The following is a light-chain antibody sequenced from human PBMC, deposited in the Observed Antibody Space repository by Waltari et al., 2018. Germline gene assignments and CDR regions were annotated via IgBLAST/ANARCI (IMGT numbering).Light chain of an antibody. V-gene: IGLV1-47*01. Sequence: QSVLTQPPSASGTPGQRVTISCSGSPTNIGSNSVHWYQQLPGAAPKLLIYRNDQRPSGVPDRFSGYKTGTSASLAISGLRSEDEADYYCAAWDDSLRGFIMFGGGTKLTVL. CDR2: RND. CDR1: PTNIGSNS. CDR3: AAWDDSLRGFIM. J-gene: IGLJ3*02.